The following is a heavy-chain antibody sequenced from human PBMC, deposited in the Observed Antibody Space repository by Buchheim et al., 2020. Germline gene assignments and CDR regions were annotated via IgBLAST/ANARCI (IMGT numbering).Heavy chain of an antibody. V-gene: IGHV4-34*01. Sequence: QVQLQQWGAGLLKPSETLSLTCAVYGESFSGHYWTWIRQPPGKGLEWIGDINHSGSTNYSPSLKGRVTISVDTSQHQSFLKLTAVTAADTAVYYCARSPHHLATDYWGQGTL. CDR2: INHSGST. CDR1: GESFSGHY. D-gene: IGHD1-14*01. CDR3: ARSPHHLATDY. J-gene: IGHJ4*02.